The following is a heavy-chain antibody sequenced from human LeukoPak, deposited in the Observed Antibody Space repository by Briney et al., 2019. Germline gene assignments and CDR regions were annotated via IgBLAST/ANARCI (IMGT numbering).Heavy chain of an antibody. V-gene: IGHV3-30-3*01. CDR2: LSYDGSNK. J-gene: IGHJ4*02. Sequence: PGRSLRLSCAASGFTFSSYAMHWVRQAPGKGLQWAAVLSYDGSNKYYADSVKGRFTISRDNSKNTLYLQMNSLRAEDTAVYYCARDSGEMATTYVFDYWGQGTLVTVSS. CDR3: ARDSGEMATTYVFDY. D-gene: IGHD5-24*01. CDR1: GFTFSSYA.